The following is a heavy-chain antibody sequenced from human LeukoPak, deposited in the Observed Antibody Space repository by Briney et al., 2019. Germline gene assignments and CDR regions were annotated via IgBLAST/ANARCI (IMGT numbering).Heavy chain of an antibody. CDR3: AKVLTGSQDY. CDR2: IGGGGENT. V-gene: IGHV3-23*01. D-gene: IGHD1-14*01. J-gene: IGHJ4*02. Sequence: GGSLRLSCAASGFTFNSYALSWARQAPGKGLEWVSTIGGGGENTYYADSVKGRFTISRDSSKNTVYLHMKSLRAEDTAVYFCAKVLTGSQDYWGQGTLVTVTS. CDR1: GFTFNSYA.